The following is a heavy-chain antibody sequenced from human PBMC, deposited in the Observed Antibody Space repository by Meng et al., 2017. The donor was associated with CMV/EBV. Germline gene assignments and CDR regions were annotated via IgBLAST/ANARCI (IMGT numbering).Heavy chain of an antibody. CDR1: GGTFSSYA. Sequence: SGGTFSSYAISWVRQAPGQGLEWMGGIIPIFGTANYAQKFQGRVTITTDESTSTAYMELNSLRAEDTAVYYCASRVRGYSYGDFDYWGQGTLVTVSS. CDR3: ASRVRGYSYGDFDY. D-gene: IGHD5-18*01. CDR2: IIPIFGTA. V-gene: IGHV1-69*05. J-gene: IGHJ4*02.